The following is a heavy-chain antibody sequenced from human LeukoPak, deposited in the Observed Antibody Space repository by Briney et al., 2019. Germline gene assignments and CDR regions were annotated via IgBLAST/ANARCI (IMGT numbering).Heavy chain of an antibody. CDR1: GYTFTSYA. V-gene: IGHV1-3*01. D-gene: IGHD3-10*01. CDR2: INAGNGNT. Sequence: ASVKVSCKASGYTFTSYAMHWVRQAPGHRLQWMGWINAGNGNTKYSQKFQGRVTITRDTSASTAYMELSSLRSEDTAVYYCASNYGSGNFYYYYGMDVWGKGTTVTVSS. CDR3: ASNYGSGNFYYYYGMDV. J-gene: IGHJ6*04.